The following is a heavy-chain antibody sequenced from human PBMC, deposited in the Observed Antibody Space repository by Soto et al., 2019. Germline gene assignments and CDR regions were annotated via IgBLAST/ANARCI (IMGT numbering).Heavy chain of an antibody. CDR1: GFTFSTYT. Sequence: EGQLLESGGGLVQPGASLRLSCAISGFTFSTYTMAWVRQAPGRGPEWVSGIAQNGGTYYADSVKGRFTISRDNSRNTVSLQMTALKGEDTAIYYCAKDMRPDGVWDFDSWGQGTLVTVAS. D-gene: IGHD4-17*01. V-gene: IGHV3-23*01. CDR3: AKDMRPDGVWDFDS. J-gene: IGHJ4*02. CDR2: IAQNGGT.